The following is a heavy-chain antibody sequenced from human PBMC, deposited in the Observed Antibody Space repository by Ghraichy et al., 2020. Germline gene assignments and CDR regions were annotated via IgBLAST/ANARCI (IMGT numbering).Heavy chain of an antibody. CDR3: VRVRGHSLFRGTDY. CDR2: ITHNDTT. J-gene: IGHJ4*02. Sequence: SETLSLTCVVYGSSFSDYYWTWIRQPSGEGLEWIGEITHNDTTNYTPSLKRRVTMLVDTSKNQFSLSLISVTAADTALYYYVRVRGHSLFRGTDYWGRGTLVTVSS. D-gene: IGHD3-10*01. CDR1: GSSFSDYY. V-gene: IGHV4-34*10.